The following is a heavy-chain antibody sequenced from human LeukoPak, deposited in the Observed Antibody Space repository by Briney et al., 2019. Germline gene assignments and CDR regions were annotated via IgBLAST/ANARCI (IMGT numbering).Heavy chain of an antibody. CDR2: INPSGSRA. CDR1: GYNFNDYY. V-gene: IGHV1-46*02. J-gene: IGHJ6*03. CDR3: ARGYGARLLSLLNYYYYYMDV. Sequence: ASVKVSCKSSGYNFNDYYMHWVRQTPGQGFEWMGMINPSGSRASLAQNFQGRVTMTRDTSTNTVYMYLSSLRCEDTAVYYCARGYGARLLSLLNYYYYYMDVWGKGTTVTISS. D-gene: IGHD2/OR15-2a*01.